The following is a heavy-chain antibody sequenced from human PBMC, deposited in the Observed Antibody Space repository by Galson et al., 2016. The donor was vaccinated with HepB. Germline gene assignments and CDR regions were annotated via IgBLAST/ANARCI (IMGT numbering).Heavy chain of an antibody. CDR2: IQDTGNT. CDR1: GGSLSSDNYF. D-gene: IGHD1-26*01. Sequence: SETLSLTCTVSGGSLSSDNYFWSWVRQPPGKGLEWIGFIQDTGNTNCNPSLKGRVTISIDRSKNQFSLKLSSVTAADTAVYYCARDQHGSYMPHWGLGTLVTVSS. J-gene: IGHJ4*02. CDR3: ARDQHGSYMPH. V-gene: IGHV4-61*01.